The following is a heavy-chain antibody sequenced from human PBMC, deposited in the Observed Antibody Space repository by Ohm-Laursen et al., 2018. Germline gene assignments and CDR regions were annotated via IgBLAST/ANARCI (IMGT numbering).Heavy chain of an antibody. D-gene: IGHD3-10*01. J-gene: IGHJ3*02. CDR1: GGSISSYY. Sequence: SETLSLTCTVSGGSISSYYWNWIRQPPGKGLEWIGYIYYSGNTKYNSSLNSRVTISVDTSKSQFSLNLSSLTAADTAVYFCARGQLLGYDAFNIWGHGTMVTVSS. V-gene: IGHV4-59*01. CDR3: ARGQLLGYDAFNI. CDR2: IYYSGNT.